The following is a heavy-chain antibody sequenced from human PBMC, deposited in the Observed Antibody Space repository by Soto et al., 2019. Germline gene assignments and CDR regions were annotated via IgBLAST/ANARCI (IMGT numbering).Heavy chain of an antibody. CDR2: VSSSGT. D-gene: IGHD6-19*01. CDR1: SGSVSSDY. Sequence: QVQLQESGPGLVKPSETLSLICTVSSGSVSSDYWTWIRQPPGKGLEWIGYVSSSGTNYNSSLESRVTISLDTSKNQFSLKLTSVTAADTAVYYCARNSGWYTHDSWGQGTLVTVSS. CDR3: ARNSGWYTHDS. J-gene: IGHJ4*02. V-gene: IGHV4-59*02.